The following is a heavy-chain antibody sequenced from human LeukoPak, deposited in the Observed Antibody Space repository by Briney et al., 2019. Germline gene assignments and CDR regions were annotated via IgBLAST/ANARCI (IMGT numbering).Heavy chain of an antibody. D-gene: IGHD2-15*01. CDR3: ARRYCIGGNCRYYIDY. Sequence: GESLKTSCKGSGYSFTNYWIGWVRQMPGKGLEWMGIIYPGDSDTRYSPSFQGQVTISADKSINTAYLQWSSLKASDTAMYYCARRYCIGGNCRYYIDYWGQGTLVTVSS. J-gene: IGHJ4*02. V-gene: IGHV5-51*01. CDR1: GYSFTNYW. CDR2: IYPGDSDT.